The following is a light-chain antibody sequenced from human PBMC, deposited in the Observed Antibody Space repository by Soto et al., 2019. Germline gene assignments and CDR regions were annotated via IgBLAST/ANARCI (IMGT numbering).Light chain of an antibody. CDR2: DAS. CDR1: QNINNW. J-gene: IGKJ1*01. CDR3: QHTRT. V-gene: IGKV1-5*01. Sequence: DFQMTQSPSTLSASVGDRVTITCRASQNINNWVAWYQQKPGKAPKFLIYDASTLQRGVPSRFSGSGFGTEFSLTISSLQPDDFGGYYCQHTRTFGQGTKVEIK.